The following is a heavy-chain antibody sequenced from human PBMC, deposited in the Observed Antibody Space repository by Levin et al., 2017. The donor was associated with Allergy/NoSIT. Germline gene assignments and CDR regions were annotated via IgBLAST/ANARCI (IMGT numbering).Heavy chain of an antibody. D-gene: IGHD6-19*01. CDR3: ASGYSSGWYSLY. V-gene: IGHV3-23*01. J-gene: IGHJ4*02. CDR1: GFTFSSYA. Sequence: HPGGSLRLSCAASGFTFSSYAMSWVRQAPGKGLEWVSAISGSGGSTYYADSVKGRFTISRDNSKNTLYLQMNSLRAEDTAVYYCASGYSSGWYSLYWGQGTLVTVSS. CDR2: ISGSGGST.